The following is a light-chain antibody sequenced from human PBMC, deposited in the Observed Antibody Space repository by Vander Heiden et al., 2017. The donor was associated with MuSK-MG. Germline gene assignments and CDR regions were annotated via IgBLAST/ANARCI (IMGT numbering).Light chain of an antibody. CDR1: SSNIGADFH. J-gene: IGLJ2*01. CDR3: QSSDNSLRAVV. CDR2: GNT. Sequence: QSVLTQPPSVSWAPGQRVTISCTGSSSNIGADFHLHWYQQLPGAPPKRLITGNTHRPSGVPDRFAGYKSGTSASPATAGLQAEDEADDYCQSSDNSLRAVVFGSGTRLTVL. V-gene: IGLV1-40*01.